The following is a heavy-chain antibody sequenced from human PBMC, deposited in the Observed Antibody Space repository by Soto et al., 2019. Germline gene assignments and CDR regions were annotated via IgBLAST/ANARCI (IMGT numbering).Heavy chain of an antibody. CDR3: ARELDSSGYYLDY. Sequence: ASVKVSCKASGYTFTGYYMHWVRQAPGQGLEWMGWINPNSGGTNYAQKFQGRVTMTRDTSTGTAYMELSRLRSDDTAVYYCARELDSSGYYLDYWGQGTLVTVSS. V-gene: IGHV1-2*02. CDR1: GYTFTGYY. CDR2: INPNSGGT. J-gene: IGHJ4*02. D-gene: IGHD3-22*01.